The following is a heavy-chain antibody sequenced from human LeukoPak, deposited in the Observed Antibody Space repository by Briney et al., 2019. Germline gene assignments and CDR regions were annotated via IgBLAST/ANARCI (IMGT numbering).Heavy chain of an antibody. J-gene: IGHJ4*02. CDR3: ARGSVAGTKFDY. CDR2: ISSSSSYT. D-gene: IGHD6-19*01. CDR1: GFTFSDYY. Sequence: GGSLRLSCAASGFTFSDYYMSWIRQAPGKGPEWVSYISSSSSYTNYADSVKGRFTISRDNAKNSLYLQMNSLRAEDTAVYYCARGSVAGTKFDYWGQGTLVTVSS. V-gene: IGHV3-11*06.